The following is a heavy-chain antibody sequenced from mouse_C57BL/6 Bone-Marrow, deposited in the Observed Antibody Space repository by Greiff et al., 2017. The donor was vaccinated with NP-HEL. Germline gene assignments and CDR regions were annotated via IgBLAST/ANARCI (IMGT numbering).Heavy chain of an antibody. Sequence: EVQVVESGGGLVQPGGSLKLSCAASGFTFSDYGMAWVRQASRKGPEWVAFISNLAYSIYYADTVTGRFTISIENAKNTLYLEMSSLMSEDTAMYYCARYSNLYAMDYWGQGTSVTVSS. CDR2: ISNLAYSI. CDR1: GFTFSDYG. V-gene: IGHV5-15*01. J-gene: IGHJ4*01. D-gene: IGHD2-5*01. CDR3: ARYSNLYAMDY.